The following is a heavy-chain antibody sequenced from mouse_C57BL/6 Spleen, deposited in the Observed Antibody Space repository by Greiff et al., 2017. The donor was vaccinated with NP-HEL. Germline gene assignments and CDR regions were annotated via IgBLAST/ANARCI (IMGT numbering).Heavy chain of an antibody. V-gene: IGHV1-26*01. D-gene: IGHD1-1*01. CDR3: ARYYGSSSWYFDV. CDR1: GYTFTDYY. CDR2: LNPNNGGT. Sequence: EVQLQQSGPELVKPGASVKISCKASGYTFTDYYMNWVKQSHGKSLEWIGDLNPNNGGTSYNQKFKGKATLTVDKSSSTAYMELRSLTSEDSAVYYCARYYGSSSWYFDVWGTGTTVTVSS. J-gene: IGHJ1*03.